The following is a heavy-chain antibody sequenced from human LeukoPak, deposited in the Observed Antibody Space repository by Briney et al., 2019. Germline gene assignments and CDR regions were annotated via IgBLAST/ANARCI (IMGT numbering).Heavy chain of an antibody. CDR1: GFTFSSYS. D-gene: IGHD5-24*01. CDR2: ISSSSSYI. J-gene: IGHJ2*01. V-gene: IGHV3-21*01. CDR3: ARDAEMATIPYWYFDL. Sequence: GGSLRLSCAASGFTFSSYSMNWVRQAPGKGLEWVSSISSSSSYIYYADSVKGRFTISRDNAKNSLYLQMNSLRAEDTAVYYCARDAEMATIPYWYFDLWGRGTLVTVSS.